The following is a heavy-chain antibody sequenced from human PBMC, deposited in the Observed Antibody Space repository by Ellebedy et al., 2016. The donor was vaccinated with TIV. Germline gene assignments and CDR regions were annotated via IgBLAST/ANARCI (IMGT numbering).Heavy chain of an antibody. CDR3: VRENSGRTGLPWFDP. CDR1: GFTFSSYA. D-gene: IGHD1-26*01. J-gene: IGHJ5*02. CDR2: IAYDAAHI. V-gene: IGHV3-30-3*01. Sequence: GGSLRLXXTASGFTFSSYAMHWVRQAPGKGLEWMTVIAYDAAHIYYAESVKGRLTISRDNSKNTLYLEMSSLRVDDTAIYYCVRENSGRTGLPWFDPWGQGTRVTVSS.